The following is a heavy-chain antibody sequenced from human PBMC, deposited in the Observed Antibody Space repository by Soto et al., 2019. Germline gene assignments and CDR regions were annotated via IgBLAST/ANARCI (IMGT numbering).Heavy chain of an antibody. CDR2: ISSGSKTI. CDR1: GFTFSSYR. V-gene: IGHV3-48*02. D-gene: IGHD3-3*02. J-gene: IGHJ4*02. CDR3: AREDILGTRSFDY. Sequence: GGWLRLSRVAGGFTFSSYRLHVVRQAPGKGLEWVAYISSGSKTIYYADSVKGRFTVSRDNAKNSQFLQMNRLREDNTAVYYCAREDILGTRSFDYWGRGALVTASS.